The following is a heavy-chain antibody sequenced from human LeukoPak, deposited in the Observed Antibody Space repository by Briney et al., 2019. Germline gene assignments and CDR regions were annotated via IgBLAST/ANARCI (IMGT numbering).Heavy chain of an antibody. V-gene: IGHV3-30*04. J-gene: IGHJ4*02. CDR1: GFTFSSYA. CDR2: ISYDGSNK. Sequence: PGRSLRLSCAASGFTFSSYAMHWVRQAPGKGLEGVAVISYDGSNKYYADSVKGRFTIYRDNSKNTLYLQMNSLRAEDTAVYYCARDLRGTYYYDSSGYYFGYWGQGTLVTVSS. CDR3: ARDLRGTYYYDSSGYYFGY. D-gene: IGHD3-22*01.